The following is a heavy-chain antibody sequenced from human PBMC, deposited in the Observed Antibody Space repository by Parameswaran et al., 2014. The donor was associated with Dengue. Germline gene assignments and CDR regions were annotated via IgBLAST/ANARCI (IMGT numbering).Heavy chain of an antibody. CDR3: ARELPVVRGFDP. V-gene: IGHV1-46*01. Sequence: PGASVKVSCKASGYTFSSYYMHWVRQAPGQGLEWMGIINPSGGSTTYAQKFQGRVTMTRDSSTNTDYMELSSLRSEDTAVYYCARELPVVRGFDPWGQGTQVTVSS. D-gene: IGHD2-15*01. CDR2: INPSGGST. J-gene: IGHJ5*02. CDR1: GYTFSSYY.